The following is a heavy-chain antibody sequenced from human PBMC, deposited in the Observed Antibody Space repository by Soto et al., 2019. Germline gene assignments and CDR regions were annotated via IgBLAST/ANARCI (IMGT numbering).Heavy chain of an antibody. J-gene: IGHJ6*02. CDR2: INHSGST. V-gene: IGHV4-34*01. CDR3: ARGGLYSGYDADYHYGMDV. Sequence: SETLSLTCAVYGGSFSGYYWSWIRQPPGKGLEWIGEINHSGSTNYNPSLKSRVTISVDTSKNQFSLKLSSVTAADTAVYYCARGGLYSGYDADYHYGMDVWGQGTTVTVSS. CDR1: GGSFSGYY. D-gene: IGHD5-12*01.